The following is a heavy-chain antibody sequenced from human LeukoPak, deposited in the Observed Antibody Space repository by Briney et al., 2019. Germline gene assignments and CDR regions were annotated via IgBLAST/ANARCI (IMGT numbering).Heavy chain of an antibody. CDR1: GFTFSSHS. CDR3: ARAPSLYYGMDV. Sequence: PGGSLRLSCAASGFTFSSHSMNWVRQAPGKGLEWVSSISSSSSYIYYADSVKGRFTISRDNAKNSLYLQMNSLRAEDTAVYYCARAPSLYYGMDVWGQGTTVTVSS. V-gene: IGHV3-21*01. J-gene: IGHJ6*02. CDR2: ISSSSSYI.